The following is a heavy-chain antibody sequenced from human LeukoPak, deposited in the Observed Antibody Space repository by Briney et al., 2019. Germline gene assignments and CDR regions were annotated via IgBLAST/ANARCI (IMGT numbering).Heavy chain of an antibody. J-gene: IGHJ4*02. V-gene: IGHV3-23*01. Sequence: GGSLRLSCAASGFTFSDYYMSWIRQAPGKGLEWVSAISGSGGSTYYADSVKGRFTISRDNSKNTLYLQMNSLRAEDTAVYYCAKDIVPAAISYFDYWGQGTLVTVSS. CDR2: ISGSGGST. CDR1: GFTFSDYY. CDR3: AKDIVPAAISYFDY. D-gene: IGHD2-2*02.